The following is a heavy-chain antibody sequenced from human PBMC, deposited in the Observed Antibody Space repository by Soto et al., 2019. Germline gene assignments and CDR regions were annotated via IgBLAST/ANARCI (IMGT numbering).Heavy chain of an antibody. CDR3: ARAHSSASGWFDP. CDR1: GFTFSSYA. CDR2: ISYDGSNK. D-gene: IGHD6-19*01. V-gene: IGHV3-30-3*01. J-gene: IGHJ5*02. Sequence: QVQLVESGGGVVQPGRSLRLSCAASGFTFSSYAMHWVRQDPGKGLEWVAVISYDGSNKYYADSVKGRFTISRDNSKNTLYLQMNSLRAEDTAVYYCARAHSSASGWFDPWGEGTLVTVSS.